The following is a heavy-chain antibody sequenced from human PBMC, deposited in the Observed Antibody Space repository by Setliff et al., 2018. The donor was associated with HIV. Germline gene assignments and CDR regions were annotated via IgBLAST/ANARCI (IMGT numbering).Heavy chain of an antibody. CDR2: IIPIFGTA. CDR1: GGTFSSYA. D-gene: IGHD5-18*01. CDR3: ARDTAMVPEGDYYYGMDV. Sequence: ASVKVSCKASGGTFSSYAISWVRQAPGQGLEWMGGIIPIFGTANYAQKFQGRVTITADESTSTAYMELSSLRSEDTAVYYCARDTAMVPEGDYYYGMDVWGQGTMVTVSS. V-gene: IGHV1-69*13. J-gene: IGHJ6*02.